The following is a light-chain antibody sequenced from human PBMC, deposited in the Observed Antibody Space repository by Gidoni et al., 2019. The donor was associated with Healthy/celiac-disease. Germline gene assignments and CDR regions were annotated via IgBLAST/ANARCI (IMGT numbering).Light chain of an antibody. V-gene: IGLV3-1*01. CDR3: QAWDSSTGDYV. CDR2: QDS. J-gene: IGLJ1*01. CDR1: KLGDKY. Sequence: SYELTQPPSVSVSPGQTDSITCSGDKLGDKYACWYQQKPGQSPVLVIYQDSKRPSGIPERFSGSNSGNTATLTISGTQAMDEADYYCQAWDSSTGDYVFGTGTKVTVL.